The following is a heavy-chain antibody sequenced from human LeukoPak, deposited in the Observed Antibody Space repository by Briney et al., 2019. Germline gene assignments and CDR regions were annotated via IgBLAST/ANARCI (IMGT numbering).Heavy chain of an antibody. D-gene: IGHD3-10*01. CDR3: AKGLSSYDY. V-gene: IGHV3-23*01. CDR1: GFTFSSYA. J-gene: IGHJ4*02. CDR2: ISGSVGTT. Sequence: PVGSLRLSCAASGFTFSSYAMSWVRQAPGKRLELVSAISGSVGTTYYADSVKGWVTISIDNSNNSPYLQIKSLRAEDTAVYYCAKGLSSYDYWGQGTLVTVSS.